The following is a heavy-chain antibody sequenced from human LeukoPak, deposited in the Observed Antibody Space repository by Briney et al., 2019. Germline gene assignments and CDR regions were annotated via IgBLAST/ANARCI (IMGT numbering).Heavy chain of an antibody. CDR1: GFTFSDYY. V-gene: IGHV3-11*01. CDR3: ARDFGGHSAGGDAFDV. Sequence: GGSLRLSCAASGFTFSDYYMSWIRQAPGKGLGCVSYITSNGRILYESKSVKGRFTISRDNAKNSLYLQMDNLKAEDTAVYYCARDFGGHSAGGDAFDVWGQGTLVTVSP. D-gene: IGHD2-21*01. CDR2: ITSNGRIL. J-gene: IGHJ3*01.